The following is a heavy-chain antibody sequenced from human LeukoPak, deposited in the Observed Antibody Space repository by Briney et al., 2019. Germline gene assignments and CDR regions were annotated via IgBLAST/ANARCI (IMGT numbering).Heavy chain of an antibody. Sequence: SQTLSLTCTVSGGSISSGSYYWSWIRQPAGKRLEWIGHIYRSGSTNYNPSLKSRVTISVDTSKNQFSLKLSSVTAADTAVYYCARLRRPYGDYRASRADTTYYYMDVWGKGTTVTISS. CDR2: IYRSGST. J-gene: IGHJ6*03. CDR1: GGSISSGSYY. D-gene: IGHD4-17*01. CDR3: ARLRRPYGDYRASRADTTYYYMDV. V-gene: IGHV4-61*09.